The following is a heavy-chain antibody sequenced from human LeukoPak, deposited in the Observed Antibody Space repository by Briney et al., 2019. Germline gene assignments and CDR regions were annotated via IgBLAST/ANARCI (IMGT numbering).Heavy chain of an antibody. V-gene: IGHV3-7*03. CDR1: GFTFNNHW. D-gene: IGHD5-12*01. CDR3: ARYSGYSGFDFDS. Sequence: GGSLRLSCVTSGFTFNNHWTSWVHQAPGKGLEWVANIKPDGSDKHYVDSVKGRFTISSDSAKNSLYLQMNSLRAEDTAVYYCARYSGYSGFDFDSWGQGTLVTVSA. CDR2: IKPDGSDK. J-gene: IGHJ4*02.